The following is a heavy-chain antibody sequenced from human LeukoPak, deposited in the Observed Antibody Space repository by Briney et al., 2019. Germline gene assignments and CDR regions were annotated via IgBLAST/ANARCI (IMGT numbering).Heavy chain of an antibody. CDR3: ERSPSRSDTYFDL. V-gene: IGHV1-8*01. CDR1: GYTFTDYE. J-gene: IGHJ4*02. CDR2: TNPSSRNR. Sequence: ASVKVSCKASGYTFTDYEISWVRQASGQGLEWMGWTNPSSRNRAYAPKFEGRVTMTTDTSTSTAYMEIRSLTSEDTAVYYCERSPSRSDTYFDLWGQGNLVTVSS. D-gene: IGHD5-18*01.